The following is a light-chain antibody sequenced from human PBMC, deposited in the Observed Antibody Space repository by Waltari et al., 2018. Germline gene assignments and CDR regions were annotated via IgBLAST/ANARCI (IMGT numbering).Light chain of an antibody. V-gene: IGKV1-12*01. CDR3: QQANTFPLA. CDR2: GAS. CDR1: QGIATW. J-gene: IGKJ4*01. Sequence: DIQMTQSPSSVSASVGDTVIITCRASQGIATWLAWYQQKPGKAPSLLIYGASTLLSGVPSRFRGSGFGTEFTLTISSLQPEDFATYYCQQANTFPLAFGGGIRVEVK.